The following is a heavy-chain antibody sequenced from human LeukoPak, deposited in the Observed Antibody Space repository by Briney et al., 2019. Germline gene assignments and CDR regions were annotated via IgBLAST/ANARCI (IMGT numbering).Heavy chain of an antibody. CDR1: GLTFSSHW. Sequence: GGSLRLSCAASGLTFSSHWMHWVRQAPGKGLVWVSRITNDGSSTTYADSVKGRFTISRDNSKKTIFLQMNSLTPEDAAVYYCTKDSQGFYGGPWYGTYGMDVWGQGTTVTVSS. D-gene: IGHD6-13*01. CDR2: ITNDGSST. J-gene: IGHJ6*02. V-gene: IGHV3-74*01. CDR3: TKDSQGFYGGPWYGTYGMDV.